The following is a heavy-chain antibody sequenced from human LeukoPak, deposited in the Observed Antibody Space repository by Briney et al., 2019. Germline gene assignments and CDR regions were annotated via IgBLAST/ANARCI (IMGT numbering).Heavy chain of an antibody. J-gene: IGHJ4*02. CDR2: IIPIFGTA. V-gene: IGHV1-69*13. Sequence: ASVKVSCKASGGTFSSYAISWVRQAPGQGLVLMGGIIPIFGTANYAQKFQGRVTITADESTSTAYMELSSLRSEDTAVYYCARVSSYYYDSSGYYGYWGQGTLVTVSS. CDR3: ARVSSYYYDSSGYYGY. D-gene: IGHD3-22*01. CDR1: GGTFSSYA.